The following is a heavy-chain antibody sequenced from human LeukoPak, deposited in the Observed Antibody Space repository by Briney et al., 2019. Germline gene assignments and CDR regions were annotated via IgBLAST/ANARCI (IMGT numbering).Heavy chain of an antibody. CDR1: GRSISSYY. CDR3: ASRVYDSSGYDAYYYYMDV. Sequence: PSETLSLTCTVSGRSISSYYWSWIRQPPGKGLEWIGYIYTSGSTNYNPPLKSRVTITVDTSKNQFCLKLSSVTAAGTAVYYCASRVYDSSGYDAYYYYMDVWGKGTTVTVSS. V-gene: IGHV4-4*09. D-gene: IGHD3-22*01. CDR2: IYTSGST. J-gene: IGHJ6*03.